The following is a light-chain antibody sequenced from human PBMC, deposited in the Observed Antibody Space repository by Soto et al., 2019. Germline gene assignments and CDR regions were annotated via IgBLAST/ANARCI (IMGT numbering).Light chain of an antibody. V-gene: IGKV1-39*01. Sequence: DTPMTQSPSSLSASVGDTVIITCRAGQTIANYLNWYQQKPGKAPNLLIYSASTLYSGVPSRFSGSGSGTEFTLTISSLQPEDVAPYYCQQSYRSPYTFGQGTKLELK. J-gene: IGKJ2*01. CDR1: QTIANY. CDR2: SAS. CDR3: QQSYRSPYT.